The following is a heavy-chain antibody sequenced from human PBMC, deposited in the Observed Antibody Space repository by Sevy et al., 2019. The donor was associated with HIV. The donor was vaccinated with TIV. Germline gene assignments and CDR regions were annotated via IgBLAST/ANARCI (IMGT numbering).Heavy chain of an antibody. J-gene: IGHJ4*02. CDR1: GFTFDDYA. CDR3: AKDRGVRGVIRGALGY. CDR2: ISWNSGSI. Sequence: GGSLRLSCAASGFTFDDYAMYWVRQAPGKGLEWVSGISWNSGSIGYADSVKGRFTISRDNAKNSLYRQMNSLRVEDTALYYCAKDRGVRGVIRGALGYWGQGTLVTVSS. D-gene: IGHD3-10*01. V-gene: IGHV3-9*01.